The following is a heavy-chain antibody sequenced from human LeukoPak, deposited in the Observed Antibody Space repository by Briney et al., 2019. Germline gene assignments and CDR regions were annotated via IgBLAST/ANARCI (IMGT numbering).Heavy chain of an antibody. D-gene: IGHD2-2*01. V-gene: IGHV1-18*01. CDR2: ISAYNGNT. CDR1: RYTFTNYS. J-gene: IGHJ6*03. CDR3: ARGLGPAAMFFLWYYYYYYMDV. Sequence: ASVKVSSKASRYTFTNYSISWVRHAPQQGREWVGWISAYNGNTNYAQKLQGRVTMTRNTTISTAYMELSSLRYEDTAVYYCARGLGPAAMFFLWYYYYYYMDVWGKGTTVTISS.